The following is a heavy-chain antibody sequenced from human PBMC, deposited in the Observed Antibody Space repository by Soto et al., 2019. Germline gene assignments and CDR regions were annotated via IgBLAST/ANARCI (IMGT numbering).Heavy chain of an antibody. CDR2: IKSKTDGGTT. V-gene: IGHV3-15*07. J-gene: IGHJ6*02. D-gene: IGHD3-10*01. CDR1: GFTFSNAW. Sequence: PGGSLRLSCAASGFTFSNAWMNWVRQAPGKGLEWVGRIKSKTDGGTTDYAAPVKGRFTISRDDSKNTLYLQMNSLKTEDTAVYYCTTGHYYGSGSYYTPHYYYGMDVWGQGTTVTVSS. CDR3: TTGHYYGSGSYYTPHYYYGMDV.